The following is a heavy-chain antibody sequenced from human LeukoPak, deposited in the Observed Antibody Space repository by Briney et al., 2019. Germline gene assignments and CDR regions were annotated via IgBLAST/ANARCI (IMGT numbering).Heavy chain of an antibody. CDR1: GYSFTSYW. V-gene: IGHV5-51*01. J-gene: IGHJ6*03. CDR2: IYPGDSDT. Sequence: GESLKISCKGSGYSFTSYWIGWVRQMPGKGLEWMGIIYPGDSDTRYSPSFQGQVTISADKSISTAYLQWSSLKASDTAMYYCARSATSGYEDYYYYMDVWGKGTTVTVSS. D-gene: IGHD5-12*01. CDR3: ARSATSGYEDYYYYMDV.